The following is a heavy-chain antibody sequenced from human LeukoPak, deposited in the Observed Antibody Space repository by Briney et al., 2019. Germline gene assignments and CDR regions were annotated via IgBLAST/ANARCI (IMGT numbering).Heavy chain of an antibody. CDR3: ARVLLWFGEVKEGYYFDY. CDR2: IYYSGVT. J-gene: IGHJ4*02. D-gene: IGHD3-10*01. Sequence: PSETLSLTCTVSGGSISSSSYYWGWIRQPPGKGLEWIGSIYYSGVTNYNPSLKSRVTFSVDTSKSQFSLKLSSVTAADTAVYYCARVLLWFGEVKEGYYFDYWGQGTLVTVSS. V-gene: IGHV4-39*07. CDR1: GGSISSSSYY.